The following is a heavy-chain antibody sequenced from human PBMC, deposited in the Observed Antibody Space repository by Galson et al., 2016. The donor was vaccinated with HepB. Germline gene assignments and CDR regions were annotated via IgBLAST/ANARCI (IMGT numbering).Heavy chain of an antibody. J-gene: IGHJ4*02. D-gene: IGHD6-19*01. CDR2: ISYDGSNK. Sequence: SLRLSCAASGFTFSSYGMHWVRQAPGKGLEWVAVISYDGSNKYYADSVKGRFTISRDNSKNTLYLQMNGLRAEDTAVYYCAKDKWVGSGWSWYYFDYWGQGTLVTVSS. CDR1: GFTFSSYG. V-gene: IGHV3-30*18. CDR3: AKDKWVGSGWSWYYFDY.